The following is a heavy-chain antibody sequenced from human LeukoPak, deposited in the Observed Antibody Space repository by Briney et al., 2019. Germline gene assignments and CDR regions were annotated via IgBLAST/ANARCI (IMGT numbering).Heavy chain of an antibody. V-gene: IGHV3-23*01. Sequence: GGSLRLSYAASGFTFSSYAMSWVRQAPGKGLEWVSAISGSGSSTFYADSAKGRFTISRDNSKNTLYLQMNSLRAEDTAVYYCAKNPTYYYDSSPLDYWGQGTLVTVSS. CDR3: AKNPTYYYDSSPLDY. CDR2: ISGSGSST. CDR1: GFTFSSYA. J-gene: IGHJ4*02. D-gene: IGHD3-22*01.